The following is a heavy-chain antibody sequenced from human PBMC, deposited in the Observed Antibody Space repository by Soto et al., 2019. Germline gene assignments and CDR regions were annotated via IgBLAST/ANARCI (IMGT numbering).Heavy chain of an antibody. CDR3: AKDRGPCTVTPLFGYYYYGMDV. V-gene: IGHV3-23*01. J-gene: IGHJ6*02. D-gene: IGHD4-17*01. Sequence: PGGSLRLSCAASGFTFSSYAMRWVRQAPGKGLEWVSAISGSGGSTYYADSVKGRFTISRDNSKNTLYLQMNSLRAEDTAVYYCAKDRGPCTVTPLFGYYYYGMDVWGQGTTVTVSS. CDR2: ISGSGGST. CDR1: GFTFSSYA.